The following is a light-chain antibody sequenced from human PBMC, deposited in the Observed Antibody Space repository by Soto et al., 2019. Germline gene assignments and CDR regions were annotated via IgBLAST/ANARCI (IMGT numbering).Light chain of an antibody. CDR1: QGISSY. V-gene: IGKV1-9*01. J-gene: IGKJ5*01. CDR3: QQYNSYPIT. Sequence: DIQMTQSPSFLSASVGDRVTITCRASQGISSYLAWYQQKPGKAPELLIYAASTLQSGVPSRFSGSGSGTDFTLTIDSLQPEDFATYYCQQYNSYPITFGQGTRLEIK. CDR2: AAS.